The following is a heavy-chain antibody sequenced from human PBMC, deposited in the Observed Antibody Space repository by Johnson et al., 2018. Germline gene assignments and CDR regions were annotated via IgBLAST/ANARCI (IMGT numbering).Heavy chain of an antibody. CDR1: GFTFDDYG. V-gene: IGHV3-20*01. D-gene: IGHD2-15*01. J-gene: IGHJ6*02. CDR2: ISWNSGSI. CDR3: ARDPEPYCSGGSCYGMAV. Sequence: VQLVQSGGGVVRPGGSLRLSCAASGFTFDDYGMSWVRQAPGKGLEWVSGISWNSGSIGYADSVKGRFTISRDNAKNSLYLQMNSLRAEDTALYHCARDPEPYCSGGSCYGMAVWGQGTTVTVSS.